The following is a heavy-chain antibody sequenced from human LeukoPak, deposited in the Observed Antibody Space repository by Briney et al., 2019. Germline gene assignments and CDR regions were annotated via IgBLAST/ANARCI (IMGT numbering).Heavy chain of an antibody. J-gene: IGHJ4*02. Sequence: GGSLRLSCAASEFTFSDYYMSWIRQAPGKGLEWVSYISSSGSTIYYADSVKGRFTISRDNAKNSLYLQMNSLRAEDTAVYYCAGELMITFGGVVVNKYYFDYWGQGTLVTVSS. CDR1: EFTFSDYY. D-gene: IGHD3-16*02. V-gene: IGHV3-11*04. CDR3: AGELMITFGGVVVNKYYFDY. CDR2: ISSSGSTI.